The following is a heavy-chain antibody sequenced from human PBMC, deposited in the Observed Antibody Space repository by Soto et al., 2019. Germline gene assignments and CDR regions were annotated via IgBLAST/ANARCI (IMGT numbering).Heavy chain of an antibody. CDR1: GGSISSGGYY. J-gene: IGHJ4*02. V-gene: IGHV4-30-4*01. CDR2: ISYSGST. Sequence: PSETLSLTCTVSGGSISSGGYYWSWIRQHPGTGLEWIGHISYSGSTYYNTSLKSRITISVDTSKNQFSLKLNSVTAADTAVYYCARDPWDLVNMIRGVLMAYWGQGTLVTAPQ. CDR3: ARDPWDLVNMIRGVLMAY. D-gene: IGHD3-10*01.